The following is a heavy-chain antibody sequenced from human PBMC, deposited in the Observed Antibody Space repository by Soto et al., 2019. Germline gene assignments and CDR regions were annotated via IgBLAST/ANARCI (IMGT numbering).Heavy chain of an antibody. CDR3: ARESHDILTGPPWVWYFDL. CDR2: INDRGSI. D-gene: IGHD3-9*01. Sequence: QVQLQQWGAGPLRPLETLSLTCGVAGGSFSGYYWAWIRQSPGMGLEWIGEINDRGSINYNPSLKSRVSISVDTSKNHYSLHLRSVTAADTAVYYCARESHDILTGPPWVWYFDLWGRGTLVTVSS. J-gene: IGHJ2*01. V-gene: IGHV4-34*01. CDR1: GGSFSGYY.